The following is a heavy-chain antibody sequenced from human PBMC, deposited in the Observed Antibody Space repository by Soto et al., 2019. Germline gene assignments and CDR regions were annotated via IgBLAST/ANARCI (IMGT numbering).Heavy chain of an antibody. CDR1: GLTVSDNY. CDR3: ESCHWNGQNDN. Sequence: EVQLEESGGGLVQPGGSLRLSCAASGLTVSDNYIRWVRHAPGKGLEWVSVIYRGGDTYYADSVKGRFTISRDNSKDSVYLQMHRLRDEDKAVYYCESCHWNGQNDNWGQGNQVIVSS. D-gene: IGHD1-1*01. J-gene: IGHJ4*02. V-gene: IGHV3-66*01. CDR2: IYRGGDT.